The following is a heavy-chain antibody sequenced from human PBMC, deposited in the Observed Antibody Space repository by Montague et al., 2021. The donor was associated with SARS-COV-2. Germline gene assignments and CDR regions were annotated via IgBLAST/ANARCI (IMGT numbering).Heavy chain of an antibody. CDR3: VGDAYNPLDGN. CDR1: VGAINSGAQS. CDR2: IYVTGST. Sequence: TLSLTCTVSVGAINSGAQSRSWSRQLAGKGLKWIRLIYVTGSTRYSPSLESRVTMSIDTAKGQFSLKLSSVTAADTGVYYCVGDAYNPLDGNWGQGTLVTVSS. D-gene: IGHD2-21*01. J-gene: IGHJ4*02. V-gene: IGHV4-61*02.